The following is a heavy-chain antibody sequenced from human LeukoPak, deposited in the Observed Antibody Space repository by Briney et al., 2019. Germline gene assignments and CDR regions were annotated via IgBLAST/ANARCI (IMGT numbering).Heavy chain of an antibody. V-gene: IGHV4-4*09. CDR2: IYTSGST. Sequence: SETLSLTCTVSGGSISSYYWSWIRQPPGKGLEWIGYIYTSGSTNYNPSLKSRVTISVDTSKNQFSLKLSSVTAADTAVYYCARRRHCSGGSCYYFDYWGQGTLVTVSS. D-gene: IGHD2-15*01. CDR1: GGSISSYY. CDR3: ARRRHCSGGSCYYFDY. J-gene: IGHJ4*02.